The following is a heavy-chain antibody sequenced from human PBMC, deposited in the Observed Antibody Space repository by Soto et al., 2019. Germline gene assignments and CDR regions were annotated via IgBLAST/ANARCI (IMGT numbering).Heavy chain of an antibody. CDR1: GFTFINYA. CDR2: ISGGGDAA. J-gene: IGHJ2*01. Sequence: EVQVLESGGGLVQPGGSLRLSCAGSGFTFINYAMNWVRQAPGKGLEWVSLISGGGDAAFFPDSVRGRFTISRDNSKNTVTLQMNSLGVAATAVYYCARKILGSTTRPNYWYFDLWGRGTLVTVSS. D-gene: IGHD7-27*01. V-gene: IGHV3-23*01. CDR3: ARKILGSTTRPNYWYFDL.